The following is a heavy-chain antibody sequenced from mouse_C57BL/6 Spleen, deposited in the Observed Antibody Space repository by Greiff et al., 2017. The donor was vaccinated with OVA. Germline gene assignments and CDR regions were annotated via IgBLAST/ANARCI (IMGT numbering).Heavy chain of an antibody. J-gene: IGHJ4*01. Sequence: VQLQQPGAELVMPGASVKLSCKASGYTFTSYWMHWVKQRPGQGLEWIGEIDPSDSYTNYNQKFKGKSTLTVDKSSSTAYMQLSSLTSEDSAVYYCARGGLTGSYAMDYWGQGTSVTVSS. D-gene: IGHD4-1*01. CDR3: ARGGLTGSYAMDY. CDR2: IDPSDSYT. V-gene: IGHV1-69*01. CDR1: GYTFTSYW.